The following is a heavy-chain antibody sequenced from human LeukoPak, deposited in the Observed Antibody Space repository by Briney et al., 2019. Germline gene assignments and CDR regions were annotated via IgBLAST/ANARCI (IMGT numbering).Heavy chain of an antibody. D-gene: IGHD3-3*01. CDR3: ARGYDFWSGPHDAFDI. J-gene: IGHJ3*02. V-gene: IGHV1-18*01. Sequence: ASVKVSCKASGYTFTSYGISWVRQAPGQGLEWMGWISAYNGNTNYAQKLQGRVTMTTDTSTSTDYIELRSLRSDDTAVYYCARGYDFWSGPHDAFDIWGEGTMVTVSS. CDR2: ISAYNGNT. CDR1: GYTFTSYG.